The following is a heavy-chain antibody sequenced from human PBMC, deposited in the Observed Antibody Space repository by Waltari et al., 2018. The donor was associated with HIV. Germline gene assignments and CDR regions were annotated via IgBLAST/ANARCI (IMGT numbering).Heavy chain of an antibody. CDR1: GCTSGSER. CDR2: ISGSSSTI. V-gene: IGHV3-48*01. Sequence: EVQLAESGGGLVQPGGSLRLACAVSGCTSGSERLSWVRQAPGKGLEWVSYISGSSSTIYYTDSVKGRFTISRDNAKNSLYLQMNSLRAEDTAVYYCARVVYDSSGYWFAYWGQGTLVTVSS. CDR3: ARVVYDSSGYWFAY. D-gene: IGHD3-22*01. J-gene: IGHJ4*02.